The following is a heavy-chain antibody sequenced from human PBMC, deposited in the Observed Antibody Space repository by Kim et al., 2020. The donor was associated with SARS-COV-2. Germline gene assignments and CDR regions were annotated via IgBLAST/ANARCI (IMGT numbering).Heavy chain of an antibody. D-gene: IGHD2-2*01. CDR2: AT. Sequence: ATAYAESVKGRFTLSREDSKNAAYLQMDSLKTEDTAVYYCTRAQPSTLGYWGQGTLVTVSS. J-gene: IGHJ4*02. V-gene: IGHV3-73*01. CDR3: TRAQPSTLGY.